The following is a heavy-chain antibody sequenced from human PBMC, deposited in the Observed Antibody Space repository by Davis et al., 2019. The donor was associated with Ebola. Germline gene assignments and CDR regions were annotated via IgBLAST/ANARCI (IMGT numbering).Heavy chain of an antibody. Sequence: PSETLSLTCAVSGGSISSSNWWSWVRQPPGKGLEWIGEIYHSGSTNYNPSLKSRVTISVDKSKNQFSLKLSSVTAADTAVYYCARYDSSGSPSEGYYYYMDVWGKGTTVTVSS. D-gene: IGHD3-22*01. V-gene: IGHV4-4*02. CDR1: GGSISSSNW. CDR2: IYHSGST. CDR3: ARYDSSGSPSEGYYYYMDV. J-gene: IGHJ6*03.